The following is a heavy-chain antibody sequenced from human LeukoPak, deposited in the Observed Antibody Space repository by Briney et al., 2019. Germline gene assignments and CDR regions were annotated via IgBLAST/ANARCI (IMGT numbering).Heavy chain of an antibody. CDR1: GFTFSSYA. J-gene: IGHJ4*02. D-gene: IGHD3-16*01. Sequence: PGRSLRLSCAASGFTFSSYAMHWVRQAPGKGLEWVAVISYDGSNKYYADSVKGRFTISRDNAQNPLYLQMNGLRVEDTAVYYCTRRLDEWGQGTLVTVSS. CDR2: ISYDGSNK. V-gene: IGHV3-30-3*01. CDR3: TRRLDE.